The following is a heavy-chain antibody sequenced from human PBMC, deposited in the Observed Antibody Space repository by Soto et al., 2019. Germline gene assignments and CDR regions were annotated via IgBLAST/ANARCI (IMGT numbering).Heavy chain of an antibody. D-gene: IGHD6-13*01. J-gene: IGHJ5*02. Sequence: SVKVSCKVSGYTLTELSMHWVRQAPGKGLEWMGGFDPEDGETIYAQKFQGRVTMTEDTSTDTAYMELSSLRSEDTAVYYCATFAFSITAAGTKKWFDPWGQGTLVTVSS. V-gene: IGHV1-24*01. CDR1: GYTLTELS. CDR2: FDPEDGET. CDR3: ATFAFSITAAGTKKWFDP.